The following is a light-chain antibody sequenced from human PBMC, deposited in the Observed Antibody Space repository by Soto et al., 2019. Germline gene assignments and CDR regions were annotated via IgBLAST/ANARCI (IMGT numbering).Light chain of an antibody. CDR2: EVR. Sequence: QSALTQPASVSGSSGQSITISCAGTMRDVGAYNLVSWYQQHPGRAPQLIIYEVRNRPSGISFRFSGSKSGNTASLTISGLHAEDEADYYCSSYTSKSSLIFGGGTKVTVL. CDR3: SSYTSKSSLI. CDR1: MRDVGAYNL. V-gene: IGLV2-14*01. J-gene: IGLJ2*01.